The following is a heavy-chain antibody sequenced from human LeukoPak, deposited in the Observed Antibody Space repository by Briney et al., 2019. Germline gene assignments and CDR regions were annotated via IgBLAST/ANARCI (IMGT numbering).Heavy chain of an antibody. D-gene: IGHD2-15*01. CDR2: IYPGDSDT. Sequence: GESLKISCRGSGYSFTTYWIGWVRQMPGKGLEWMGIIYPGDSDTRYSPSFQGQVTMSADKSINTAYLQWSSLKASDTAMYYCARRQGCSSSSCPPDSWGQGTLVTVSS. CDR1: GYSFTTYW. CDR3: ARRQGCSSSSCPPDS. J-gene: IGHJ4*02. V-gene: IGHV5-51*01.